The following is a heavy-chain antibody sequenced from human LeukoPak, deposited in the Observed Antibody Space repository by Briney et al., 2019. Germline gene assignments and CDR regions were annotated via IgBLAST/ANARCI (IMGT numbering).Heavy chain of an antibody. Sequence: SETLSLTWTVSGGSISSYYWSWIRQPPGKGLEWIGYIYYSGSTNYNPSLKSRVTMSVDTSKNQFSLKLSSVTAADTAVYYCARGYRQLSSWGQGTLVTVSS. D-gene: IGHD5-18*01. CDR3: ARGYRQLSS. J-gene: IGHJ5*02. CDR2: IYYSGST. CDR1: GGSISSYY. V-gene: IGHV4-59*01.